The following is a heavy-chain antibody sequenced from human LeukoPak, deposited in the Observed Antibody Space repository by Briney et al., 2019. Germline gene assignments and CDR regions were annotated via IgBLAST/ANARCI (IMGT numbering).Heavy chain of an antibody. CDR3: ARVNSGWNFDF. CDR1: GSTFPNYG. V-gene: IGHV1-18*01. D-gene: IGHD6-19*01. Sequence: ASVKVSCKPSGSTFPNYGITWVRQAPGQGLEWMGWITVYNGNTNYGQKVQGRVTMTTDTSTNTAYMELRSLRSDDTAVYYCARVNSGWNFDFWGQGTLVTVSS. J-gene: IGHJ4*02. CDR2: ITVYNGNT.